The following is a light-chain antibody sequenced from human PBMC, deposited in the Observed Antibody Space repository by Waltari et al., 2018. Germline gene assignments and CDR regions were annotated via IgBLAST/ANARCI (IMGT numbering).Light chain of an antibody. CDR3: QQRSIWPVT. V-gene: IGKV3-11*01. J-gene: IGKJ4*01. CDR1: QSVSSY. CDR2: DAS. Sequence: EIVLTQSPATLSLSPGERATLSCRASQSVSSYLAWYKQKPGQAPRLLIYDASNRVTGIPARFSGSGSGTDFTLTISSLDPEDFAVYYCQQRSIWPVTFGGGTKVEIK.